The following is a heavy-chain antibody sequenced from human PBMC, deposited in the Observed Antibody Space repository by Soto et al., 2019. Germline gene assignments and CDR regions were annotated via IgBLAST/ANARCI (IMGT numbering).Heavy chain of an antibody. V-gene: IGHV4-39*01. CDR1: GGSVSRGGNS. CDR2: VHDIGTA. Sequence: QLQLQESGPGLVKPSETLSLTCAVSGGSVSRGGNSWGWIRQSPGKGLEWLGSVHDIGTAHYNPSLTSRVTISVDTSKNQFSLNVTSVTAADTAVYYCARGLSSPSAAGVWGQGTLVIVSS. J-gene: IGHJ4*02. D-gene: IGHD6-6*01. CDR3: ARGLSSPSAAGV.